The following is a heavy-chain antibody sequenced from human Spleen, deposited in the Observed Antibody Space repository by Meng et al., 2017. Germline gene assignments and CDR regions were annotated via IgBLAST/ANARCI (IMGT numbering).Heavy chain of an antibody. CDR2: IIPMSDIV. Sequence: QVQLVQSGVEVKTPGSSVTVSCQASGDTFNTYAVTWVRQAPGLGLEWMGGIIPMSDIVNYAPKFQGRVTMTADTSASTVDMELSSLRSEDTAVYYCARGGGDFGVVMNDYWGQGTLVTVSS. D-gene: IGHD3-3*01. V-gene: IGHV1-69*10. CDR3: ARGGGDFGVVMNDY. CDR1: GDTFNTYA. J-gene: IGHJ4*02.